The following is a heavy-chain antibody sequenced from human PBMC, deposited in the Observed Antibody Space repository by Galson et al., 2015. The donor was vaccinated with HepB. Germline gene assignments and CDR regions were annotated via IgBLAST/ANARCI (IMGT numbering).Heavy chain of an antibody. V-gene: IGHV6-1*01. Sequence: CAISGDSVSSNTAAWNWMRQSPSRGLEWLGRTYYRSKWYNEYAVSVKSRITINPDTSKNQFSLQLNSVTHEDTAVYYCARANVGNWFDPWGQGTLVTVSS. CDR2: TYYRSKWYN. CDR3: ARANVGNWFDP. J-gene: IGHJ5*02. D-gene: IGHD1-26*01. CDR1: GDSVSSNTAA.